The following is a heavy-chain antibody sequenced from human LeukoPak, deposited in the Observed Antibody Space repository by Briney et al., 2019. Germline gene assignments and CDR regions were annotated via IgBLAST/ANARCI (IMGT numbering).Heavy chain of an antibody. CDR1: GFTFSSYG. Sequence: GGSLRLSCAASGFTFSSYGMHWVRQAPGKGLEWVAVIWYDGSNKYYADSVKGRFTISRDNSENTLFLQMNTLRAEDTAVYYCAKGDSSDPFEYWGQGTLVTVSS. CDR3: AKGDSSDPFEY. V-gene: IGHV3-33*06. J-gene: IGHJ4*02. D-gene: IGHD6-19*01. CDR2: IWYDGSNK.